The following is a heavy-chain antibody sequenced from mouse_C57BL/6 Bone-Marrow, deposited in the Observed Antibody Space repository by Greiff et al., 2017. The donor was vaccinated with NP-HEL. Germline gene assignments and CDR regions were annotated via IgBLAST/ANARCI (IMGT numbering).Heavy chain of an antibody. CDR3: ARPYYDYDEAWFAY. J-gene: IGHJ3*01. Sequence: EVQLQQSGPELVKPGASVKISCKASGYSFTGYYMNWVKQSPEKSLEWIGEINPSTGGTTYNQKFKAKATLTVDKSSSTAYMQLKSLTSEDSAVYYCARPYYDYDEAWFAYWGQGTLVTVSA. D-gene: IGHD2-4*01. CDR2: INPSTGGT. CDR1: GYSFTGYY. V-gene: IGHV1-42*01.